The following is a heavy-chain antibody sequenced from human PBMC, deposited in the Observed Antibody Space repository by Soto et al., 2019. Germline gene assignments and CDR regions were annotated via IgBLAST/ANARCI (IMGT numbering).Heavy chain of an antibody. V-gene: IGHV4-4*07. CDR3: ARLRVEYYYGSGSYYWFDT. Sequence: PXETLSLSCTVSGGSISSYDWSWIRQPAGKGLEWIGRIYTSGSTNYNPSLKSRVTMSVDTSKNQFSLKLSSVTAADTAVYYCARLRVEYYYGSGSYYWFDTWGQGTLVTVSS. CDR2: IYTSGST. J-gene: IGHJ5*02. CDR1: GGSISSYD. D-gene: IGHD3-10*01.